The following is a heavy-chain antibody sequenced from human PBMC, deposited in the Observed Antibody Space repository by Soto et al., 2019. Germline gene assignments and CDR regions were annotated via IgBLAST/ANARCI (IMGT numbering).Heavy chain of an antibody. CDR2: ISGSGVST. CDR1: GFTFSSYA. D-gene: IGHD3-22*01. Sequence: PGGSLRVSSAAAGFTFSSYAMSWVRQAPGKGLEWVSAISGSGVSTYYADSVKGRFTISRDNSKNTLYLQTSSLRAEDTAVYYCAKSPGMYYYDSSGYYHYDYWGQGTLVTVSS. J-gene: IGHJ4*02. V-gene: IGHV3-23*01. CDR3: AKSPGMYYYDSSGYYHYDY.